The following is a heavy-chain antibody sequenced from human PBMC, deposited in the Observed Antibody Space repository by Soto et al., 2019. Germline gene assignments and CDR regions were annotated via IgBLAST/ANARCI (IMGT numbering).Heavy chain of an antibody. D-gene: IGHD2-2*01. J-gene: IGHJ6*02. CDR1: GFTFSDNA. CDR3: AKSLSTAVNYGMDV. V-gene: IGHV3-23*01. Sequence: VQLLESGGDLVQPGGSLRLSCGASGFTFSDNAMTWVRQAPGKGLEWVSSISDDGDSTHYADSVKGRFTISRDNSKNTLFLQMSSLGAEDTAVYYCAKSLSTAVNYGMDVWGQGTSVTVSS. CDR2: ISDDGDST.